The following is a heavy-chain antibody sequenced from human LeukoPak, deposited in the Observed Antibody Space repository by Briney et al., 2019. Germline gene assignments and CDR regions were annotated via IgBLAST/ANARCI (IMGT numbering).Heavy chain of an antibody. CDR2: ISAYKDNT. Sequence: ASVKVSCKASGYTFTSYGISWVRQAPGQGLEWMGWISAYKDNTNYAQKLQGRVTMTTDTSTSTAYMEQRRLRSDDAAVYYGARDVKGIAAAGTGAFDIWGQGTMVTVSS. D-gene: IGHD6-13*01. J-gene: IGHJ3*02. V-gene: IGHV1-18*04. CDR1: GYTFTSYG. CDR3: ARDVKGIAAAGTGAFDI.